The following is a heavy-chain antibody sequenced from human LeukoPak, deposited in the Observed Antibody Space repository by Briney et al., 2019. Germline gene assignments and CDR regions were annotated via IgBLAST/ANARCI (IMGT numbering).Heavy chain of an antibody. CDR3: ARDKLVNYYDSSGYSY. J-gene: IGHJ4*02. CDR2: ISSSSSYI. V-gene: IGHV3-21*04. CDR1: GFTFSSYS. Sequence: GSLRLSCAASGFTFSSYSMNWVRQAPGKGLEWVSSISSSSSYIYYADSVKGRFTISRDNAKNSLYLQMNSLRAEDTAVYYCARDKLVNYYDSSGYSYWGQGTLVTVSS. D-gene: IGHD3-22*01.